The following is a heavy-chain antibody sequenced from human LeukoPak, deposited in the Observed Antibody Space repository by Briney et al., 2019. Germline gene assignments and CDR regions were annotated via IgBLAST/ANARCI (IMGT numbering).Heavy chain of an antibody. CDR2: ISSSSSYI. J-gene: IGHJ4*02. V-gene: IGHV3-21*01. Sequence: GGSLRLSCAASGFTFSSYSMNWVRQAPGKGLEWVSSISSSSSYIYYADSVKGRFTISRDNAKNSLYLQMNSLRAEDTAVYYCARDSPLRDSSGYYSSGGYWGQGTLVTVSS. CDR1: GFTFSSYS. D-gene: IGHD3-22*01. CDR3: ARDSPLRDSSGYYSSGGY.